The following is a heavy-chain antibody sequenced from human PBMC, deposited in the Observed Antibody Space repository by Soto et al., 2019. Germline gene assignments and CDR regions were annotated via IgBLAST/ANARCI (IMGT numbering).Heavy chain of an antibody. Sequence: EVQFVESGGGLVQPGGSLRLSCAASGFTFSIYNMNWVRQAPGKGLEWVSYISSSSSIIYYADSVKGRFIISRDDAKNSLYLQMNSLRAEDTAVYFCARDQEASWYTRYSDYWGQGTLVTVSS. CDR3: ARDQEASWYTRYSDY. J-gene: IGHJ4*02. V-gene: IGHV3-48*01. CDR1: GFTFSIYN. CDR2: ISSSSSII. D-gene: IGHD6-13*01.